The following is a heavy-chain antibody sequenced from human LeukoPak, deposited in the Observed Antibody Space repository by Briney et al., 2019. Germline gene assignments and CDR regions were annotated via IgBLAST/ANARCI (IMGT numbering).Heavy chain of an antibody. Sequence: PSETLSLTCTVSGGSISSSSYYWGWIRQPPGKGLEWIGSIYYSGSTYYNPSLKSRVTISVDTSKNQFSLKLSSVTAADTAVYYCARRPWIVYYHYMDVWDKGTTVSISS. D-gene: IGHD2-15*01. V-gene: IGHV4-39*01. CDR1: GGSISSSSYY. J-gene: IGHJ6*03. CDR2: IYYSGST. CDR3: ARRPWIVYYHYMDV.